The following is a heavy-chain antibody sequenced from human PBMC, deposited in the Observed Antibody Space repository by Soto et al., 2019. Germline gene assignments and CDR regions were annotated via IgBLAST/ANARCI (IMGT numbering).Heavy chain of an antibody. CDR3: ARRPYGDYGDYFDY. CDR1: GFTFSSFW. CDR2: IKQDGSEK. V-gene: IGHV3-7*01. J-gene: IGHJ4*02. Sequence: EVQLVESGGSLVQPGGSLRLSCAASGFTFSSFWIRWVRQAPGKGLEWVANIKQDGSEKYYVDSVRGRFSISRDNAKNSLFLQMNSLRAEDTAVYYCARRPYGDYGDYFDYWGQGTLVTVSS. D-gene: IGHD4-17*01.